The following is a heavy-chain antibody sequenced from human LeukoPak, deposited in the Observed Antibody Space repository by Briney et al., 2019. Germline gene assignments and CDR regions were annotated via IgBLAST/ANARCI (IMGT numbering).Heavy chain of an antibody. D-gene: IGHD2-2*01. CDR2: ISGSGGST. V-gene: IGHV3-23*01. Sequence: PGGSLRLSCAASGFTFSSNAMSWVRQAPGKGLEWVSAISGSGGSTYYADSVKGRFTISRDNSKNTLYLQMNSLRAEDTAVYYCAKGVRVCSSTSCLPLKYYYYGMDVWGQGTTVTVSS. CDR1: GFTFSSNA. J-gene: IGHJ6*02. CDR3: AKGVRVCSSTSCLPLKYYYYGMDV.